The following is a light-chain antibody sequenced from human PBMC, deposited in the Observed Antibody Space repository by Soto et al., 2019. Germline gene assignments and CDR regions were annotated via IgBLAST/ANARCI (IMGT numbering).Light chain of an antibody. CDR2: GAS. V-gene: IGKV3D-15*01. CDR3: QQYSVWPLT. J-gene: IGKJ4*01. Sequence: EIVLTQSPATLSVSPGERAALSCRASQSVSSNLAWYQQKPGQPPRLLIFGASTRATGIPARFSGSGSEAEFTLTISSLQSEDFAVYYCQQYSVWPLTFGGGTKVGIK. CDR1: QSVSSN.